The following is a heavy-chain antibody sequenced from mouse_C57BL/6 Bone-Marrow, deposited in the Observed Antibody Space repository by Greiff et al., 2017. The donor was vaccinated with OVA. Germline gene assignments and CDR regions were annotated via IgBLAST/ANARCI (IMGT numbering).Heavy chain of an antibody. CDR3: ARLLRSY. CDR1: GYAFSSSW. D-gene: IGHD1-1*01. CDR2: IYPGDGDT. V-gene: IGHV1-82*01. Sequence: VQLQQSGPELVKPGASVKISCKASGYAFSSSWMNWVKQRPGKGLEWIGRIYPGDGDTNYNGKFKGKATLTADKSSSTAYMQLSSLTSEDSAVYFCARLLRSYWGQGTSVTVSS. J-gene: IGHJ4*01.